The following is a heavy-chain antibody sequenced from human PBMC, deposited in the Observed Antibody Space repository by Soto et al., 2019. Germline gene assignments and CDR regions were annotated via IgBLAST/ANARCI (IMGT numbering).Heavy chain of an antibody. J-gene: IGHJ4*02. CDR2: INYRGTT. Sequence: QVQLQESGPGLVRPSQTLSLTCTVSGGSITNGDYYWIWIRQHPGKGLEWIGYINYRGTTFYNPSLKSRVFISVETSKNQFSLNLSSVTAADTAVYFCARDAPGEAPYWGQGTLVTVSS. V-gene: IGHV4-31*03. CDR3: ARDAPGEAPY. D-gene: IGHD2-2*01. CDR1: GGSITNGDYY.